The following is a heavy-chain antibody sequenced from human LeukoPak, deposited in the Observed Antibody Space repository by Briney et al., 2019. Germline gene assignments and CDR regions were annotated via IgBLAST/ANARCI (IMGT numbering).Heavy chain of an antibody. CDR2: INSDGSST. Sequence: PGGSLRLSCAASGFTFSSYWMHWVRQAPGKGLVWVSRINSDGSSTSYADSVKGRFTISRDNAKNTLYLQMNSLRAEDTAVYYCVRPNVDIAATMSGAFDIWGQGTMVTVSS. CDR3: VRPNVDIAATMSGAFDI. V-gene: IGHV3-74*01. CDR1: GFTFSSYW. D-gene: IGHD5-12*01. J-gene: IGHJ3*02.